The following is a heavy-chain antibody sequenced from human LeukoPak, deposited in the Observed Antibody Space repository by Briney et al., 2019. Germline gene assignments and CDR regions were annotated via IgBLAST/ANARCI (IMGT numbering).Heavy chain of an antibody. CDR2: ISGSGGST. Sequence: PGGSLRLSGAASGFTFSSYAMSWVRQPPGKGLEWVSAISGSGGSTYYADSVKGRFTISRDNSKNTLYLQMNSLRAEDTAVYYCAKESQHSYDSSGYGYWGPGTLVTVSS. CDR1: GFTFSSYA. CDR3: AKESQHSYDSSGYGY. V-gene: IGHV3-23*01. J-gene: IGHJ4*02. D-gene: IGHD3-22*01.